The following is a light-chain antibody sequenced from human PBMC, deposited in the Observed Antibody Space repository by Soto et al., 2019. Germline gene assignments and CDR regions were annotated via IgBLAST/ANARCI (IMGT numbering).Light chain of an antibody. J-gene: IGKJ4*01. V-gene: IGKV1-27*01. CDR1: QDISNY. CDR2: AAS. CDR3: QNYNSVPLT. Sequence: DIQITQSPASLSASVVERFTITCRASQDISNYLAWYQQKPGKVPKFLIYAASALQSGVPSRFSGSGSGTDFTLTISSLQSEDVATYYCQNYNSVPLTFGGGTKVDIK.